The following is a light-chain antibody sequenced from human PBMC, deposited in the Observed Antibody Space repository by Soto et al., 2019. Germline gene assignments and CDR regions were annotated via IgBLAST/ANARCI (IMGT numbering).Light chain of an antibody. V-gene: IGKV1-39*01. CDR2: DAS. J-gene: IGKJ4*01. CDR3: QQSYSIPLT. Sequence: DIQMTQSPSSLSASVGDRITITCRASQSIATYLNWYQKKSGKDPQLLIYDASSLQSGVPSRFSGSGSGADFTLTISSLQPEDFATYYCQQSYSIPLTFGGGTKVESK. CDR1: QSIATY.